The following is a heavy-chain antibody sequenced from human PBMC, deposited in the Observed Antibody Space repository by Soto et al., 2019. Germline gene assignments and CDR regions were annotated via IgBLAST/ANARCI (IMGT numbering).Heavy chain of an antibody. V-gene: IGHV3-23*01. CDR1: GFTFSSYA. Sequence: DVQLLESGGGLVQPGGSLRLSCAASGFTFSSYAMSWVRQAPGKGLEWVSAISAIDFSTYYADSVKGRFTISRDNSKNTLYLQMNSLRAEDTAVYYCARRDGLDYWGQGTLVTVSS. J-gene: IGHJ4*02. CDR2: ISAIDFST. CDR3: ARRDGLDY.